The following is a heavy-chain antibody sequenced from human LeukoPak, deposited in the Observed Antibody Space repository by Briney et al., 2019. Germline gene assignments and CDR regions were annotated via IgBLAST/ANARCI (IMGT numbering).Heavy chain of an antibody. CDR2: ISSSSSSTI. V-gene: IGHV3-48*01. J-gene: IGHJ4*02. CDR1: GFTFSSYS. Sequence: GGSLRLSCAASGFTFSSYSMNWVRQAPGKGLEWVSYISSSSSSTIYYADSVKGRFTISRDNAKNSLYLQMNSLRAEDTAVYYCARDRGYSYSGNRFDYWGQGTLVTVSS. D-gene: IGHD5-18*01. CDR3: ARDRGYSYSGNRFDY.